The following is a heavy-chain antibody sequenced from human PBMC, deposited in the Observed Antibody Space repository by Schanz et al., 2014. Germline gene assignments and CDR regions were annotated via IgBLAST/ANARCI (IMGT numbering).Heavy chain of an antibody. CDR2: ITWDGGII. Sequence: VQLVESGGVVVQPGGSLRLSCAASGFTFDDYTMHWVRQAPGKGLEWVSLITWDGGIIYYADSLKGRFTISRDNSKNSLYLQMNSLRTEDTALYYCAKGAVEMSTGLGGSWGQGTLVTVSS. J-gene: IGHJ5*02. D-gene: IGHD3-16*01. CDR1: GFTFDDYT. CDR3: AKGAVEMSTGLGGS. V-gene: IGHV3-43*01.